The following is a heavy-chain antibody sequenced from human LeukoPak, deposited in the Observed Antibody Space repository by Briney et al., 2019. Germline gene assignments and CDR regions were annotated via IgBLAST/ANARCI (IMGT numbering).Heavy chain of an antibody. CDR1: GFTVSSNY. J-gene: IGHJ5*02. CDR2: IYSGGST. V-gene: IGHV3-66*01. CDR3: ARSGVLRCVGIP. Sequence: GGSLRLSCAASGFTVSSNYMSWVRQAPGKGLGWVSVIYSGGSTYYADSVKGRFNISRDISKNPVYLQMNSLRAEDTAVYYCARSGVLRCVGIPWGQGTVVTVSS. D-gene: IGHD3-3*01.